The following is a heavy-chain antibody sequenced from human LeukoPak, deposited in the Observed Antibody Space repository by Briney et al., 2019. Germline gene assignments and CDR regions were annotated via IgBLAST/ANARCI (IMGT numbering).Heavy chain of an antibody. CDR1: GGSISSYY. J-gene: IGHJ5*02. CDR2: IYTSGST. CDR3: ARDASIAARYRWFDP. D-gene: IGHD6-6*01. V-gene: IGHV4-4*07. Sequence: SETLSLTCTVSGGSISSYYWSWIRQPAGKGLEWIGRIYTSGSTNYNPSLKSRVTMSVDTSKNQFSLKLSSVTAADTAVYYCARDASIAARYRWFDPWGQGTLVTVSS.